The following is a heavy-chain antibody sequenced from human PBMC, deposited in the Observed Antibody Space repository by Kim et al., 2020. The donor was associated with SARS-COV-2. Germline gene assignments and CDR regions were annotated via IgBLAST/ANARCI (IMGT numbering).Heavy chain of an antibody. J-gene: IGHJ4*02. V-gene: IGHV4-59*01. Sequence: SETLSLTCTVSGGSISSYYWSWIRQPPGKGLEWIGYIYYSGSTNYNPSLKSRVTISVDTSKNQFSLKLSSVTAADTAVYYCAREPVTGGYFDYWGQGTLVTVSS. CDR2: IYYSGST. CDR1: GGSISSYY. D-gene: IGHD2-21*02. CDR3: AREPVTGGYFDY.